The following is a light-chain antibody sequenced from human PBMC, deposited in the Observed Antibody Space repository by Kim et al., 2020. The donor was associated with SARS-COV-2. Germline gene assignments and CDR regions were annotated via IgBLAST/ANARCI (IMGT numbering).Light chain of an antibody. CDR1: QSVLYNSNNKNY. CDR2: WAS. V-gene: IGKV4-1*01. CDR3: QQYYRSPRT. J-gene: IGKJ2*01. Sequence: DIVMTQSPDSLAVSLGERATINCKSSQSVLYNSNNKNYLAWYQQKPGQPPKLLIYWASTRESGVPDRFSGSGSGTDFTLTISNLQAEDVAVYYCQQYYRSPRTFGQGTKLEI.